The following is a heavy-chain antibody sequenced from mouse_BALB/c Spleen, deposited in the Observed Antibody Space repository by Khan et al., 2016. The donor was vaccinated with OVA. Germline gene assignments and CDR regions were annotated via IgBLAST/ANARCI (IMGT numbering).Heavy chain of an antibody. CDR3: ARGNYYGYYFDY. J-gene: IGHJ2*01. D-gene: IGHD1-1*01. CDR2: ISYSGVT. CDR1: GYSITSGYA. Sequence: EVKLVESGLGLVKPSQSLSLTCTVTGYSITSGYAWNWIRQFPGNKLEWMGYISYSGVTSYTPSLKSRISITRDTSKNQFFLQLNSVTTEDTATYYCARGNYYGYYFDYWGQGTTLTVSS. V-gene: IGHV3-2*02.